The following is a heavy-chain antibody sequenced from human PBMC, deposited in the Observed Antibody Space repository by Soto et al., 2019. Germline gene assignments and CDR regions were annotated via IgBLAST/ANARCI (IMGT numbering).Heavy chain of an antibody. CDR3: ARDNLIQLCFWSNAFDI. CDR1: GYTFTSYA. D-gene: IGHD5-18*01. Sequence: GASVKVSCKASGYTFTSYAMHWVRQAPGQRLEWMGWINAGNGNTKYSQKFQGRVTITRDTSASTAYMELSSLRSEDTAVYYCARDNLIQLCFWSNAFDIWGQGTMVTVSS. J-gene: IGHJ3*02. V-gene: IGHV1-3*01. CDR2: INAGNGNT.